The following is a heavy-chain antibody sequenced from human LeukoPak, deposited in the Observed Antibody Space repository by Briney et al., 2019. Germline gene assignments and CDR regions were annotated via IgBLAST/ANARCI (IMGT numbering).Heavy chain of an antibody. CDR2: ISSSSSYI. CDR3: ARGPPRDIPAAATNWFDP. D-gene: IGHD6-13*01. Sequence: GGSLRLSCAAPGFTFSSYSMNWVRQAPGKGLEWVSSISSSSSYIYYADSVKGRFTISRDNAKNSLYLQMNSLRAEDTAVYYCARGPPRDIPAAATNWFDPWGQGTLVTVSS. V-gene: IGHV3-21*01. J-gene: IGHJ5*02. CDR1: GFTFSSYS.